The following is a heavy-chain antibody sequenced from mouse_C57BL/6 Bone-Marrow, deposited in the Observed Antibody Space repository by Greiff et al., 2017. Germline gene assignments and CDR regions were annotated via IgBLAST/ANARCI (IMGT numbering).Heavy chain of an antibody. V-gene: IGHV3-6*01. J-gene: IGHJ4*01. CDR3: AKSLYEYDDAMDY. Sequence: VQLKESGPGLVKPSQSLSLTCSVTGYSITSGYYWNWIRQFPGNKLEWMGYISYDGSNNYNPSLKNRISITRDTSKNQFCLKLNSVTTEETATYYSAKSLYEYDDAMDYWGQGTSVTVSS. CDR1: GYSITSGYY. CDR2: ISYDGSN. D-gene: IGHD2-4*01.